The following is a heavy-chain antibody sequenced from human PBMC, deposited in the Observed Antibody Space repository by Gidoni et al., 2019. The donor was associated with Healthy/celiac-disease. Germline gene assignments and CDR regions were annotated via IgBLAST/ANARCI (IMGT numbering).Heavy chain of an antibody. CDR3: ARGRGGRSTSYYYYGMDV. J-gene: IGHJ6*02. CDR1: GGYFSGDS. V-gene: IGHV4-34*01. CDR2: INHSGST. D-gene: IGHD2-2*01. Sequence: QVQLQQWGAGLWKPSETLSLNCAVYGGYFSGDSWSWIRQPPGKGLEWIGEINHSGSTNYNPSLKSRVTISVDTSKNQFSLKLSSVTAADTAVYYCARGRGGRSTSYYYYGMDVWGQGTTVTVSS.